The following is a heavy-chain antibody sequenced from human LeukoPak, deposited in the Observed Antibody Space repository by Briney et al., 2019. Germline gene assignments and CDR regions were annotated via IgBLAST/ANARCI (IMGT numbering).Heavy chain of an antibody. CDR2: IIPIFGTA. CDR1: GGTFSSYA. Sequence: GASVKVSCKASGGTFSSYAISWVRQAPGQGLEWMGGIIPIFGTANYAQKFQGRVTITADESTSIAYMELSSLRSEDTAMYYCARDIVVVPALYAFDIWGQGTIVTVSS. V-gene: IGHV1-69*13. D-gene: IGHD2-2*01. J-gene: IGHJ3*02. CDR3: ARDIVVVPALYAFDI.